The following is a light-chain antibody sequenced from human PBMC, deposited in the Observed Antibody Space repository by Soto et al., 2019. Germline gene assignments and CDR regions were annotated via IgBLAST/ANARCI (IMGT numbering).Light chain of an antibody. V-gene: IGLV2-14*01. J-gene: IGLJ7*01. CDR1: SSDVGGYNY. Sequence: QSVLTQPASVSGSPGQSITISCTGTSSDVGGYNYVSWYQQHPGKAPKLMIYNVSNRPSGVSNRFSGSKSGNTASLTISGLQAEDEGHYYCSSFTRTNTVLFGGGTQLTVL. CDR2: NVS. CDR3: SSFTRTNTVL.